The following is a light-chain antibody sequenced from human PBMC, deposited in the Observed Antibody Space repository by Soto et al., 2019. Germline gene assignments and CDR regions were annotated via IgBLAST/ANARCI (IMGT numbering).Light chain of an antibody. CDR1: SSDVGGYNY. CDR2: DDS. Sequence: QSVLTQPASVSGSPGQSITISCTGTSSDVGGYNYVSWYQQHPGKAPKLMIYDDSNRPSGVSNRFSGSKSGNTASLTISGLQAEDEADYYCSPYTSSSTPYVFGTGTKVTVL. CDR3: SPYTSSSTPYV. V-gene: IGLV2-14*01. J-gene: IGLJ1*01.